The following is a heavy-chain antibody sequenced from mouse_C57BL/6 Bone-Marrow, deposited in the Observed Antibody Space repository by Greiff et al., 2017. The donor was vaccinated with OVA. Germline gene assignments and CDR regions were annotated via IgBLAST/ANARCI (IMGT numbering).Heavy chain of an antibody. CDR3: AGRRRFRYFDY. Sequence: QVQLQQPGAELVRPGSSVKLSCKASGYTFTSYWMQWVKQRPIQGLEWIGNIDPSDSETHYNKKFKDKATLTVDKSSSTAYMQLSSLTSEDSAVYCYAGRRRFRYFDYWGQGTTVTVSS. J-gene: IGHJ2*01. V-gene: IGHV1-52*01. CDR1: GYTFTSYW. CDR2: IDPSDSET. D-gene: IGHD1-2*01.